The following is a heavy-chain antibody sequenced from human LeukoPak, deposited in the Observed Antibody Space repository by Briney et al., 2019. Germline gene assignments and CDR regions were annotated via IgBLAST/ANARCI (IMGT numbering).Heavy chain of an antibody. CDR1: GGSISSGDYY. Sequence: SETLSLTCTVSGGSISSGDYYWTWIRQHPEKGLEWIGYIYYTGSTYYNPSLRSRLTMSVDTSKNQFSLNLNSVTAADTAVYYCARGDSSGAENAFDIWGQGTMVTVSS. CDR3: ARGDSSGAENAFDI. V-gene: IGHV4-31*03. CDR2: IYYTGST. J-gene: IGHJ3*02. D-gene: IGHD3-22*01.